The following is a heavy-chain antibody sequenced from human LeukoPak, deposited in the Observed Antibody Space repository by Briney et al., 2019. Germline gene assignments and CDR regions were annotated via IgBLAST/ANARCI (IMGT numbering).Heavy chain of an antibody. CDR2: IISSSSYI. J-gene: IGHJ2*01. V-gene: IGHV3-21*03. D-gene: IGHD1-26*01. Sequence: GGSLRLSCAASGFTFSSYSMNWVRQAPGKGLEWVSSIISSSSYIYYADSVKGGFTISRDNAKNSLYLQMNSLRAEDTALYYCAKPPIGYYLWYFDLWGRGTLVTVSS. CDR1: GFTFSSYS. CDR3: AKPPIGYYLWYFDL.